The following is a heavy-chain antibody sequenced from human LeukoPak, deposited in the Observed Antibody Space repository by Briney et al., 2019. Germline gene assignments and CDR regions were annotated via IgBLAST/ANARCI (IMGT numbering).Heavy chain of an antibody. Sequence: SQTLSLTCVVSGDSISSGAYSWSWIRQPPGKGLKWIGYIFHTGSTFYNPSLKSRVTISVDNSKNQFSLRLSSVTAADTAVYYCARELWFANAPGSWLDPWGQGALVTVSS. V-gene: IGHV4-30-2*01. J-gene: IGHJ5*02. CDR2: IFHTGST. D-gene: IGHD2-21*01. CDR1: GDSISSGAYS. CDR3: ARELWFANAPGSWLDP.